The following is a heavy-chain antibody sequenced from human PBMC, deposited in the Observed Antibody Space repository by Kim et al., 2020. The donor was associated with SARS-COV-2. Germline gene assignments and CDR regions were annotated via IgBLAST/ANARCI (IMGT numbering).Heavy chain of an antibody. CDR3: ARDRHIVATIGLLFDY. V-gene: IGHV3-11*06. D-gene: IGHD5-12*01. CDR1: GFTFSDYY. Sequence: GGSLRLSCAASGFTFSDYYMSWIRQAPGKGLEWVSYISSSSSYTNYADSVKGRFTISRDNAKNSLYLQMNSLRAEDTAVYYCARDRHIVATIGLLFDYWGQGTLVTVSS. CDR2: ISSSSSYT. J-gene: IGHJ4*02.